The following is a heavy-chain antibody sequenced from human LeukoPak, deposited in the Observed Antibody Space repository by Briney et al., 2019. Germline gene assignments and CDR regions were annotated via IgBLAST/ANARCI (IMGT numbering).Heavy chain of an antibody. V-gene: IGHV4-38-2*01. J-gene: IGHJ4*02. Sequence: PSETLSLTCAVSGYSISSGYYWGWIRQPPGKGLEWSGSIYHSGSTYYNPSLKSRVTISVDTSKNQFSLKLSSVTAADTAFYYCFLSKGLMVYANFDYWGQGTLVTVSS. CDR2: IYHSGST. CDR3: FLSKGLMVYANFDY. D-gene: IGHD2-8*01. CDR1: GYSISSGYY.